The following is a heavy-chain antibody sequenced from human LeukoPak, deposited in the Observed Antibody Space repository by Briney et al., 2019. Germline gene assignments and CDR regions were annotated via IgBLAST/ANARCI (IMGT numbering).Heavy chain of an antibody. D-gene: IGHD5-18*01. J-gene: IGHJ6*02. CDR1: GGSFSGYY. Sequence: SETLSLTCAVYGGSFSGYYWSWIRQPPGKGLEWIGEINHSGSTNYNPSLKSRVTISVDTSKNQFSLRLSSVTAADTAVYYCARVLSGYSYGFYYYGMDVWGQGTTVTVSS. CDR3: ARVLSGYSYGFYYYGMDV. V-gene: IGHV4-34*01. CDR2: INHSGST.